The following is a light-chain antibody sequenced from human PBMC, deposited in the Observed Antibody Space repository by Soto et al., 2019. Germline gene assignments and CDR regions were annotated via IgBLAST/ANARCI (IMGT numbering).Light chain of an antibody. CDR2: GAS. J-gene: IGKJ2*01. Sequence: DIQMTQSPSSLSASVGDRVTITCRASRTINNFLSWYQQKPGKPPKLLIYGASRLQSGVPSRFSGSGSGTDFILTISDLQTEDVAFYFCQESSSTPYIFGLGTKLEVK. V-gene: IGKV1-39*01. CDR3: QESSSTPYI. CDR1: RTINNF.